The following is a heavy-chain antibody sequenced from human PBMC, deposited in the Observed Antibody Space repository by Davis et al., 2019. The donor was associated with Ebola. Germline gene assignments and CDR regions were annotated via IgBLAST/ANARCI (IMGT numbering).Heavy chain of an antibody. J-gene: IGHJ4*02. V-gene: IGHV3-33*01. CDR2: IWYDGSRK. D-gene: IGHD2-15*01. Sequence: GGSLRLSCAASGFNSRSYGMHWVRQAPDKGLEWVAVIWYDGSRKYYGDSVKGRFTISRDNSNNLLYLQMNSLRAEDTAVYYCAIPDCSGANCYSVYIKNWGQGTLVTVSS. CDR1: GFNSRSYG. CDR3: AIPDCSGANCYSVYIKN.